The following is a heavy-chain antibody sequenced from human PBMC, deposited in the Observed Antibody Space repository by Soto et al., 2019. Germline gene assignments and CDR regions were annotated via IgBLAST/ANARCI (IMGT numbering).Heavy chain of an antibody. V-gene: IGHV1-69*13. Sequence: SVKVSCKASGGTFSSDSFSWVRQAPGQGLEWMGGIIPMFDTPIYAQKFQDRVTITADESTNTAYMQLSSLRSGDTAVYYCARSGGLDRDFNYWGQGSLVTVSS. CDR3: ARSGGLDRDFNY. D-gene: IGHD2-15*01. J-gene: IGHJ4*02. CDR2: IIPMFDTP. CDR1: GGTFSSDS.